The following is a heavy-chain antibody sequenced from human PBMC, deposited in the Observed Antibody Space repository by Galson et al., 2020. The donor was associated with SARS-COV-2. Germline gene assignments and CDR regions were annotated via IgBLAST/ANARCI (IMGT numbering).Heavy chain of an antibody. V-gene: IGHV1-24*01. J-gene: IGHJ3*02. Sequence: SVKVSYKPSGHTLTELSMHWVRQAPGKGLAWLGSFDPQDGETISAQKFQGRVTMTEDTSTETAYLELSSLRSDDTAVYYCATWGVVVITYAFDIWGQGTMVTVSS. CDR3: ATWGVVVITYAFDI. CDR1: GHTLTELS. CDR2: FDPQDGET. D-gene: IGHD3-22*01.